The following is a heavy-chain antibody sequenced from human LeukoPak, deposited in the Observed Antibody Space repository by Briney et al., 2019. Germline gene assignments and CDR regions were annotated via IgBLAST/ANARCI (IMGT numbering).Heavy chain of an antibody. CDR1: GGSISSYY. D-gene: IGHD3-9*01. J-gene: IGHJ6*03. V-gene: IGHV4-39*07. CDR2: IYYSGST. CDR3: ARVPYFDWLLSKYYYYMDV. Sequence: SETLSLTCTVSGGSISSYYWGWIRQPPGKGLEWIGSIYYSGSTYYNPSLKSRVTISVDTSKNQFSLKLSSVTAADTAVYYCARVPYFDWLLSKYYYYMDVWGKGTTVTVSS.